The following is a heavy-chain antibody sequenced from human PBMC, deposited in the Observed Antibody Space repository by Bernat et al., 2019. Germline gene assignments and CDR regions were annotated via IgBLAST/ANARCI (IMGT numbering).Heavy chain of an antibody. V-gene: IGHV3-15*07. CDR2: IKSKTDGGTT. J-gene: IGHJ3*02. D-gene: IGHD3-22*01. CDR3: TAPPRYYDSSGYPEDAFDI. CDR1: GFTFSNAW. Sequence: EVQLVESGGGLVKPGGSLRLSCAASGFTFSNAWMNWVRQAPGKGLEWVGRIKSKTDGGTTDYAAPVKGRFTIPREDSKNTLYLQMNSLKPEDTAVYYCTAPPRYYDSSGYPEDAFDIWGQGTMVTVSS.